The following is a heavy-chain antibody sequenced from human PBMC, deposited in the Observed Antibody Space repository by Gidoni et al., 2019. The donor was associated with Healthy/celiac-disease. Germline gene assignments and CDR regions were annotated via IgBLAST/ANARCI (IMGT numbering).Heavy chain of an antibody. CDR2: INHSGST. CDR3: ARDCSGGSCYYYYGMDV. V-gene: IGHV4-34*01. J-gene: IGHJ6*02. D-gene: IGHD2-15*01. Sequence: QVQLQQWGAGLLKPSETLSLPCAVYGGSFSGYYWSWIRPPPGKGLEWLGEINHSGSTNYNPSLKSRVTISVDTSKNQFSLKLSSVTAADTAGYYCARDCSGGSCYYYYGMDVWGQGTTVTVSS. CDR1: GGSFSGYY.